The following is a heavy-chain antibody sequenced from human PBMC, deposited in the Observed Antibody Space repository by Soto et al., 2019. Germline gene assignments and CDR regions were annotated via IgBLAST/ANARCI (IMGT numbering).Heavy chain of an antibody. J-gene: IGHJ4*02. CDR2: MYNRVST. Sequence: QVQLQESGPGLVKPSQTLSLTCTVSGGSISSGGYYWSWIRQHPGKGLEWIGYMYNRVSTYYNPYIKSRVTLSVDKSKNQFSLKLSSVTAADTAVYYCSRERQYWGQGTLVTVSS. CDR1: GGSISSGGYY. V-gene: IGHV4-31*03. CDR3: SRERQY.